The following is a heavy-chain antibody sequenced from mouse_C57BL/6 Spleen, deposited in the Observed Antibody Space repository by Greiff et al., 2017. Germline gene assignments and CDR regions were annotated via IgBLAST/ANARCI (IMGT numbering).Heavy chain of an antibody. CDR1: GYTFTSYD. CDR3: ARSPHGDY. V-gene: IGHV1-85*01. CDR2: IYPGDGST. Sequence: VQLQQSGPELVKPGASVKLSCKASGYTFTSYDINWVKQRPGQGLEWIGWIYPGDGSTKYNEKFKGKATLTVDTSSSTAYMELHSLTSEDSAVYFCARSPHGDYWGQGTTLTVSS. J-gene: IGHJ2*01.